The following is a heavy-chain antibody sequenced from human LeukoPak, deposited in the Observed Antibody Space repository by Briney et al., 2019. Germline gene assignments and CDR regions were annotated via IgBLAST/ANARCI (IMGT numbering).Heavy chain of an antibody. J-gene: IGHJ6*03. CDR2: ISSRNITI. CDR3: ARTSRDWMVRGVISGYHYYMDV. Sequence: GGSLRLSCAASGFTFSDYYMSWIRQAPGKGLEWVSYISSRNITINYADSVKGRFTISRDNVKNSLYLQMNSLRAEDTAVYYCARTSRDWMVRGVISGYHYYMDVWGKGTTVTVSS. D-gene: IGHD3-10*01. V-gene: IGHV3-11*04. CDR1: GFTFSDYY.